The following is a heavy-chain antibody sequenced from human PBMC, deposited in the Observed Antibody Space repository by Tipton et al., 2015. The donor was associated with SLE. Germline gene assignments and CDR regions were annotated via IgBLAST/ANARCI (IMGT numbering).Heavy chain of an antibody. CDR3: ARVRGNWAFDI. Sequence: SLRLSCAASGFTFSSYWMSWVRQAPGKGLEWVANIKQDGSEKYYVDSVKGRFTISRDNAKNSLYLQMNSPRAEDTAVYYCARVRGNWAFDIWGQGTMVTVSS. V-gene: IGHV3-7*01. D-gene: IGHD1-1*01. CDR2: IKQDGSEK. CDR1: GFTFSSYW. J-gene: IGHJ3*02.